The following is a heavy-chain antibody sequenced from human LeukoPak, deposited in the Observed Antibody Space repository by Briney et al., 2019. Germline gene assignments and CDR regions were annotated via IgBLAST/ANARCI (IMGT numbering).Heavy chain of an antibody. CDR3: ARDKDAGDGYNNFDY. Sequence: SQTLSLTCTVSGGSISSGGYYWSWIWQPPGKGLEWIGYIYHSGSTYYNPSLKSRVTISVDRSKNQFSLKLSSVTAADTAVYYCARDKDAGDGYNNFDYWGQGTLVTVSS. J-gene: IGHJ4*02. D-gene: IGHD5-24*01. CDR1: GGSISSGGYY. CDR2: IYHSGST. V-gene: IGHV4-30-2*01.